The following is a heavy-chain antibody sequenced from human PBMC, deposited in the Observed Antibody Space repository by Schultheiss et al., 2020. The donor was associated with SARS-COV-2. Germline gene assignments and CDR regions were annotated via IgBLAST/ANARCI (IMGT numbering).Heavy chain of an antibody. D-gene: IGHD2-21*02. CDR3: ARVSGVGVTYYYYYYMDV. Sequence: SETLSLTCAVSGYSISSSNWWGWIRQPAGKGLEWIGRIYSSGSTYYNPSLKSRVTISVDTSKNQFSLKLSSVTAADTAVYYCARVSGVGVTYYYYYYMDVWGKGTTVTVSS. J-gene: IGHJ6*03. V-gene: IGHV4-28*03. CDR1: GYSISSSNW. CDR2: IYSSGST.